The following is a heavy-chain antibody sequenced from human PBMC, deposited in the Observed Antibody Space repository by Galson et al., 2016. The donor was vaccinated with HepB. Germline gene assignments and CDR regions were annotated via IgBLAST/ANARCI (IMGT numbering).Heavy chain of an antibody. D-gene: IGHD5-24*01. J-gene: IGHJ4*02. CDR1: GFTFSNYA. CDR2: ISYDGSNK. Sequence: SLRLSCAASGFTFSNYAMHWVRQAPGKGLEWVAVISYDGSNKRYAESVKGRFTVSRDNSNNTLHLQENSLRADDTAVYYCAREGRATRYLDKWGQGTLVTVSP. V-gene: IGHV3-30*04. CDR3: AREGRATRYLDK.